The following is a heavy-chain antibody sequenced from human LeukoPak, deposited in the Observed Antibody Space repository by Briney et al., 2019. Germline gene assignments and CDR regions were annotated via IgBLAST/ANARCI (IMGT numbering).Heavy chain of an antibody. CDR2: ISYDGSNK. CDR3: ARGGRFWFGEQTQLDY. V-gene: IGHV3-30-3*01. J-gene: IGHJ4*02. Sequence: GGSLRLSCAASGFTFRSYLMHWVRQAPGKGLEWVAVISYDGSNKYNADSVKGRFTISRDTSKNTLYLQMNSLRAEDTAVYYCARGGRFWFGEQTQLDYWGQGTLVTVSS. D-gene: IGHD3-10*01. CDR1: GFTFRSYL.